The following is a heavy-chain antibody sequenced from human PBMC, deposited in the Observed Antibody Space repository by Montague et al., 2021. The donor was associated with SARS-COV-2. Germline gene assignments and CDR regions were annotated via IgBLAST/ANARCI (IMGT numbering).Heavy chain of an antibody. CDR3: ARLLRSCSNGVCRTYYYYAMDV. CDR2: IYHSGST. J-gene: IGHJ6*04. Sequence: SETLSLTCTVSGGSISGYYWSWIRQSPGKGLEWIGYIYHSGSTKYNPFLESRVTVSVDRSKNQVSLKLSSVTPADTAVYYCARLLRSCSNGVCRTYYYYAMDVWGKGTTVTVSS. CDR1: GGSISGYY. D-gene: IGHD2-8*01. V-gene: IGHV4-59*01.